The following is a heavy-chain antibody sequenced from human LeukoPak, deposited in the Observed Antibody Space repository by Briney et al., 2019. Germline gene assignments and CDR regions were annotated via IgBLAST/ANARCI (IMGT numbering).Heavy chain of an antibody. CDR3: ARAGGGAYYGSGTYSPHAY. Sequence: PSETLSLTCTVSGGSISSYYWSWIRQPPGKGLEWIGEINHSGSTNYNPSLKSRVTISVDTSKNQFSLKLSSVTAADTAVYYCARAGGGAYYGSGTYSPHAYWGQGTLVTVSS. V-gene: IGHV4-34*01. J-gene: IGHJ4*02. CDR2: INHSGST. CDR1: GGSISSYY. D-gene: IGHD3-10*01.